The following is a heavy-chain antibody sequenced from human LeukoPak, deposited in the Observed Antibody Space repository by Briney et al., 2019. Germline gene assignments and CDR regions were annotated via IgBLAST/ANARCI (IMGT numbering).Heavy chain of an antibody. V-gene: IGHV4-34*01. CDR1: GGSFSGYY. J-gene: IGHJ4*02. CDR2: INHSGSS. D-gene: IGHD6-6*01. CDR3: ARGGAARPYFDY. Sequence: SETLSLTCAVYGGSFSGYYWSWIRQPPGTRLEWMGEINHSGSSNYNPSLKSRVTISVDTSKNQCSLKLSSVTAADTAVYYCARGGAARPYFDYWGQGTLVTVSS.